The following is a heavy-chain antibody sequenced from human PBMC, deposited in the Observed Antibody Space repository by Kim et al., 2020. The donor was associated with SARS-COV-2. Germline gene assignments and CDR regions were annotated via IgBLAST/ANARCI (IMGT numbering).Heavy chain of an antibody. CDR1: GFTFSSYW. J-gene: IGHJ4*02. CDR3: ARGTAASFDY. D-gene: IGHD6-13*01. V-gene: IGHV3-74*01. CDR2: INGGGSAT. Sequence: GGSLRLSCAASGFTFSSYWMHWVRQAPGKGLVWVSRINGGGSATSYADSVKGRFTISRDNAKNTLYLQMNSLRAEDTAVYYCARGTAASFDYWGQGTLVT.